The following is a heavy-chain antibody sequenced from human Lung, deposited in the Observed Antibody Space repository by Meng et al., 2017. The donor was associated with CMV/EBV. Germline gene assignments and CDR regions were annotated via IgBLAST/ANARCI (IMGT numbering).Heavy chain of an antibody. CDR1: GGSFSGYY. V-gene: IGHV4-34*01. CDR2: INHSGST. D-gene: IGHD3-10*01. CDR3: ARGKSSGLITPLRGGSRPFDP. J-gene: IGHJ5*01. Sequence: LSCAVYGGSFSGYYWSWIRQPPGKGLEWIGEINHSGSTNYNPSLKSRVTISVDTSKNQFSLKLSSVTAADTAVYYCARGKSSGLITPLRGGSRPFDPWGQGTLVTVSS.